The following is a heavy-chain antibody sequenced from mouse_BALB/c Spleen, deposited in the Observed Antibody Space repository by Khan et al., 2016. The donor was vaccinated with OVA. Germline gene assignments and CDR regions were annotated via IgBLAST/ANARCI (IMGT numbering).Heavy chain of an antibody. D-gene: IGHD1-1*01. V-gene: IGHV2-9*02. Sequence: QVQLKESGPGLVAPSQSLSITCTVSGFSLTSYGVHWVRQPPGKGLEWLGVIWAGGSTNYTSALMSRLSISKENSKSQVFLKMNSLQKDDTAMYYCARAFTTVVATDYAMDYWGQGTSVTVSS. CDR2: IWAGGST. J-gene: IGHJ4*01. CDR3: ARAFTTVVATDYAMDY. CDR1: GFSLTSYG.